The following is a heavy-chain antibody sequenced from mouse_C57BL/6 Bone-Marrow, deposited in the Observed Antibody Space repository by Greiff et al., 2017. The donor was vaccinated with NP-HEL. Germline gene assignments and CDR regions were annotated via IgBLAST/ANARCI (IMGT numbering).Heavy chain of an antibody. V-gene: IGHV14-4*01. Sequence: VQLQQSGAELVRPGASVKLSCTASGFNIKDDYMHWVKQRPEQGLEWIGWIDPENGDTEYASKFQGKATITADTSSNTAYLQLSSLTSEDTAVYYCTTPDSSGYVAYWGQGTLVTVSA. CDR3: TTPDSSGYVAY. CDR2: IDPENGDT. CDR1: GFNIKDDY. J-gene: IGHJ3*01. D-gene: IGHD3-2*02.